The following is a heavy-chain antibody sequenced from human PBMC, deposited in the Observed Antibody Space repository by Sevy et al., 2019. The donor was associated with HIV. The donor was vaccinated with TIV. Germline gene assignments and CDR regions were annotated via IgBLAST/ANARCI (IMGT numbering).Heavy chain of an antibody. J-gene: IGHJ4*02. CDR2: MKEDGSER. D-gene: IGHD5-18*01. V-gene: IGHV3-7*01. Sequence: GGSLRLSCAASGFTFSSYWMSWVRQAPGKGLEWVATMKEDGSERNYVDSLKGRFTISRDNAKNSLYRQMNSLGAEDTAVYYCVGEGVGGYSYSLDCWGQGTLVTVSS. CDR3: VGEGVGGYSYSLDC. CDR1: GFTFSSYW.